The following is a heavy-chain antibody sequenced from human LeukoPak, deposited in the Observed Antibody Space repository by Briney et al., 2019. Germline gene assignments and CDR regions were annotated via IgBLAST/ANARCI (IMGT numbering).Heavy chain of an antibody. V-gene: IGHV3-21*01. J-gene: IGHJ3*02. CDR3: ARIAGTSDAFDI. Sequence: AGGSLRLSCTVSGFTFSSYSMNWVRQAPGKGLEWVSSISSSSSYIYYADSVKGRFTISRDNAKNSLYLQMNSLRAEDTAVYYCARIAGTSDAFDIWGQGTMVTVSS. CDR1: GFTFSSYS. CDR2: ISSSSSYI. D-gene: IGHD1-1*01.